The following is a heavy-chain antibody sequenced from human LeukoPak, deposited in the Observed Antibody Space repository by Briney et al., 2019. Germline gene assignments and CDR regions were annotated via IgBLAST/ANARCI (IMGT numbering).Heavy chain of an antibody. CDR1: GDSISSYY. CDR3: ARGSVRYFDWLLSSHFDY. J-gene: IGHJ4*02. V-gene: IGHV4-34*01. D-gene: IGHD3-9*01. CDR2: INHSGST. Sequence: PSETLSLTCTVSGDSISSYYWSWIRQPPGKGLEWIGEINHSGSTNYNPSLKSRVTISVDTSKNQFSLKLSSVTAADTAVYYCARGSVRYFDWLLSSHFDYWGQGTLVTVSS.